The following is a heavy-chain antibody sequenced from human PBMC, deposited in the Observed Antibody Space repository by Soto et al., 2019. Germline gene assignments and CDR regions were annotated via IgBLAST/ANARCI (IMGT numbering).Heavy chain of an antibody. D-gene: IGHD2-15*01. J-gene: IGHJ5*02. CDR3: XRTLDYGGSAGTNWFDP. Sequence: TLSLTCTVSGGSISSGAYSWSWIRLPPGKRLEWIGYIYHRGTSHYNPSLKSRVTMSVDRSKNQFSLNLRSVTAADTAVYYCXRTLDYGGSAGTNWFDPWGQGTLVTVSS. V-gene: IGHV4-30-2*01. CDR1: GGSISSGAYS. CDR2: IYHRGTS.